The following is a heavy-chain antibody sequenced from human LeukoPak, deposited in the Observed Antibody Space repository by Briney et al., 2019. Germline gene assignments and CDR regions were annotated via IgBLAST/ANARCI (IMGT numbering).Heavy chain of an antibody. CDR1: GGSINTYY. Sequence: PSETLSLTCSVSGGSINTYYWSCIRQPAGKGLEWIGRIHSSGSTHYNPSLKSRVTMSLDTSKNQFSLKLTSVTAADTAVYYCAREGGPYRPLDYSGQGTLVTVSS. CDR3: AREGGPYRPLDY. CDR2: IHSSGST. J-gene: IGHJ4*02. V-gene: IGHV4-4*07.